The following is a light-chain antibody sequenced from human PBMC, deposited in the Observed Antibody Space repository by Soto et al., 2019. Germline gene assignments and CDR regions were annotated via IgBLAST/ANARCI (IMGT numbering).Light chain of an antibody. Sequence: DIVMTQSPLSLPVTPGEPASISCRSSQSLLQTNGYNYLDWYLQKPGQSPQLLIYLGSNRASGVPDKVSGGGSGTDFTLKISRVEAEDVGIYYCMQALQTPWAFGQGTKVEIK. J-gene: IGKJ1*01. V-gene: IGKV2-28*01. CDR1: QSLLQTNGYNY. CDR2: LGS. CDR3: MQALQTPWA.